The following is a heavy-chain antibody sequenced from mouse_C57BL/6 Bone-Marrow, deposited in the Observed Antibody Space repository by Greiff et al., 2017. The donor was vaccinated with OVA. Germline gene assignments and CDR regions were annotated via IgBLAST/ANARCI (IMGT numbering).Heavy chain of an antibody. CDR2: IHPNSGST. CDR3: ARCSSYSYWYFDV. CDR1: GYTFTSYW. V-gene: IGHV1-64*01. J-gene: IGHJ1*03. D-gene: IGHD1-1*01. Sequence: QVQLQQPGAELVKPGASVKLSCKASGYTFTSYWMHWVKQRPGQGLEWIGMIHPNSGSTNYNEKFKSKATLTVDKSSSTAYMQLSSLTSEDSAVYYCARCSSYSYWYFDVWGTGTTVTVSS.